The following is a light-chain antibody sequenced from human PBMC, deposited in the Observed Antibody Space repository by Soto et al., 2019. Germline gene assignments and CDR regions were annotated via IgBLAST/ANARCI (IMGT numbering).Light chain of an antibody. V-gene: IGLV1-47*01. CDR1: SSNIGSNY. CDR3: AAWDDSLSGVV. Sequence: QTVVTQPPSASGTPGQRVTISCSGSSSNIGSNYVYWYQQLPVTAPKLLIYRNNQRPSGVPDRFSGSKSGTSASLAISGLRSEDEADYYCAAWDDSLSGVVFGGGTKRTVL. CDR2: RNN. J-gene: IGLJ2*01.